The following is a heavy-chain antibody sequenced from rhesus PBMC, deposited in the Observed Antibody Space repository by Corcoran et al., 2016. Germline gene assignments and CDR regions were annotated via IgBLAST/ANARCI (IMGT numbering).Heavy chain of an antibody. CDR2: INSDGGTT. D-gene: IGHD3-16*01. V-gene: IGHV3S5*01. CDR1: GFTFSSYG. CDR3: AVTAYYSGSDFAY. Sequence: EVQLVETGGGLVQPGGSLKLSCAASGFTFSSYGMSWVRQAPGKWLEWVSAINSDGGTTYYAASVKGRFTISRDNSKNTLSLQMNSLRAEDTAVYYCAVTAYYSGSDFAYWGQGVLVTVSS. J-gene: IGHJ4*01.